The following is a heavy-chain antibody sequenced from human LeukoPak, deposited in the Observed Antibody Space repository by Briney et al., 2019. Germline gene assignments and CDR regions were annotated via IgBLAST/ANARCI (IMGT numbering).Heavy chain of an antibody. V-gene: IGHV1-18*01. CDR3: ARPSYGLGDSSGYEAFDI. J-gene: IGHJ3*02. CDR1: GYTFTSYG. Sequence: GASVKVSCKASGYTFTSYGISWVRQAPGQGLEWMGWISAYNGNTNYAQKLQGRVTMTTDTSTSTAYMELRSLRSDDTAVYYCARPSYGLGDSSGYEAFDIWGQGTMVTVSS. D-gene: IGHD3-22*01. CDR2: ISAYNGNT.